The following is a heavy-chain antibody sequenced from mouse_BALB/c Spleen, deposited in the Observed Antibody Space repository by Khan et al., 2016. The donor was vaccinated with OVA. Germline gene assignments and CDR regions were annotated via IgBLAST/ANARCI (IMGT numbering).Heavy chain of an antibody. D-gene: IGHD2-4*01. CDR2: IWSAGST. J-gene: IGHJ3*01. CDR1: GFSLGNYS. V-gene: IGHV2-2*02. CDR3: ARWDYDSGRGAFFAH. Sequence: QVQLKQSGPGLVQPSQSLSITCTVSGFSLGNYSVHWVRQSPGKGLEWLGVIWSAGSTDYNAAFISRLTISKDNSRSQVFFKVNSLQPNDSAIYXCARWDYDSGRGAFFAHWGQATLVTVSS.